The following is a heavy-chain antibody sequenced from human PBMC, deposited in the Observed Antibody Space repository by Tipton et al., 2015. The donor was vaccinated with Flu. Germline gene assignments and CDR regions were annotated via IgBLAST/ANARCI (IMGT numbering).Heavy chain of an antibody. D-gene: IGHD3-10*01. CDR2: IYYSGST. J-gene: IGHJ6*03. CDR1: GGSISSYY. V-gene: IGHV4-59*08. CDR3: ARHFTVRRVNYYMDV. Sequence: LRLSCPVSGGSISSYYWSWIRQPPGKGLEWIGYIYYSGSTNYNPSLKSRVTISVDTSKNQLSLKLRSVTAADTAVYYCARHFTVRRVNYYMDVWGKGTTVTVSS.